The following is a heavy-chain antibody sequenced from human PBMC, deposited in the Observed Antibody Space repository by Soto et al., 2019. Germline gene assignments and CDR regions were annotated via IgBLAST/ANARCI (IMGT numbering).Heavy chain of an antibody. CDR2: IYYSGST. J-gene: IGHJ4*02. CDR1: GGSVSSGSYY. V-gene: IGHV4-61*01. Sequence: QVQLQESGPGLVKPSETLSLTCTVSGGSVSSGSYYWSWIRQPPGKGLEWIGYIYYSGSTNYNPSLKSRVTISVDTSKNQFSLKLSSVTAADTAVYYCARGGSSSPVHWVQGTLVTVSS. CDR3: ARGGSSSPVH. D-gene: IGHD6-6*01.